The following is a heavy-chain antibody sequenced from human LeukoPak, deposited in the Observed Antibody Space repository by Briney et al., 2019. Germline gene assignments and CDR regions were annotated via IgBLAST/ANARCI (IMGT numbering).Heavy chain of an antibody. D-gene: IGHD3-22*01. CDR3: ARGAHYYDSCGYLGLLNY. J-gene: IGHJ4*02. CDR1: GFTFSSYA. CDR2: ISSNGGST. V-gene: IGHV3-64*01. Sequence: GGSLRLSCAASGFTFSSYAMHWVRQAPGGGLEYVSAISSNGGSTYYANSVKGRFTISRDNSKNTLYLQMGSLRAEDMAVYYCARGAHYYDSCGYLGLLNYWGQGTLVTVSS.